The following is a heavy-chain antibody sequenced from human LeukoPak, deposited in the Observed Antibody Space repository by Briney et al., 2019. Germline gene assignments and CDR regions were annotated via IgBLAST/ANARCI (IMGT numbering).Heavy chain of an antibody. CDR3: AKVRVDYGGNSGGNNWFDP. J-gene: IGHJ5*02. CDR2: ISSSGSTI. D-gene: IGHD4-23*01. V-gene: IGHV3-48*03. CDR1: GFTFSSYE. Sequence: GGSLRLSCAASGFTFSSYEMNWVRQAPGKGLEWVSYISSSGSTIYYADSVKGRFAISRDNAKNSLYLQMNSLRAEDTAVYYCAKVRVDYGGNSGGNNWFDPWGQGTLVTVSS.